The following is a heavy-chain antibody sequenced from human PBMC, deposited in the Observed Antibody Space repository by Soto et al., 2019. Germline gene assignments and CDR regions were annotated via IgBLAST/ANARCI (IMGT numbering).Heavy chain of an antibody. J-gene: IGHJ4*02. Sequence: GGSLRLSCAAAGFTFGDSGMHWVRQAPGKGLEWVAVISYDGSNKYYADSVKGRFTISRDNSKNTLYLQMNSLRAEDTAVYYCARDTYDSSGYLIDYWGQGTLVTVSS. D-gene: IGHD3-22*01. V-gene: IGHV3-30*19. CDR3: ARDTYDSSGYLIDY. CDR2: ISYDGSNK. CDR1: GFTFGDSG.